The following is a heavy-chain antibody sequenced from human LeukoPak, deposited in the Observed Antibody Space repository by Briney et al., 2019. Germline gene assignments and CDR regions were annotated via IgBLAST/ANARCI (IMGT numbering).Heavy chain of an antibody. Sequence: PSETLSLTCTVSGGSISSSTYYWGWIRQPPGKGLEWIGSIYYSGSTYYNASLKSRVTISADTSKNQFSLKLSSVTAADTAVYYCARPLSGSSSWHGDAFDIWGQGTMVTFSS. V-gene: IGHV4-39*01. CDR1: GGSISSSTYY. D-gene: IGHD6-13*01. CDR3: ARPLSGSSSWHGDAFDI. J-gene: IGHJ3*02. CDR2: IYYSGST.